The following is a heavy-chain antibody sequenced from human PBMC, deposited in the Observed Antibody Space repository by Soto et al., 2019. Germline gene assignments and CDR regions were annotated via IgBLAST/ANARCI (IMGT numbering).Heavy chain of an antibody. V-gene: IGHV1-69*02. CDR3: ARGGNYDILTGYYSSGAFDI. CDR1: GGTFSSYT. CDR2: IIPILGIA. D-gene: IGHD3-9*01. J-gene: IGHJ3*02. Sequence: QVPLVQSGAEVKKPGSSVKVSCKASGGTFSSYTISWVRQAPGQGLEWMGRIIPILGIANYAQKFQGRVTITADKSTSTAYMELSSLRSEDTAVYYCARGGNYDILTGYYSSGAFDIWGQGTMVTVSS.